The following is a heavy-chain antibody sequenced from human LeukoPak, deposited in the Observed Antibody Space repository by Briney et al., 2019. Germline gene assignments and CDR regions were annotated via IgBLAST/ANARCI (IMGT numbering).Heavy chain of an antibody. CDR1: GGSISSGDYY. J-gene: IGHJ4*02. CDR3: ARHGYDFWSGYPHYFDY. Sequence: SEALSLTCTVSGGSISSGDYYWRWIRQPPGKGLEWIGYIYYSGSTYYNPTLKSRVTISVDTSKNQFSLKLSSVTAADTAVYYCARHGYDFWSGYPHYFDYWGQGTLVTVSS. V-gene: IGHV4-39*01. CDR2: IYYSGST. D-gene: IGHD3-3*01.